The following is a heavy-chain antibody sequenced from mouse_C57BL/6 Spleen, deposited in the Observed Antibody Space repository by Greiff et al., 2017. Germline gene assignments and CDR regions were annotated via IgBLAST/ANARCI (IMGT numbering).Heavy chain of an antibody. V-gene: IGHV5-9*01. Sequence: EVKVEESGGGLVKPGGSLKLSCAASGFTFSSYTMSWVRQTPEKRLEWVATISGGGGNTYYPDSVKGRFTISRDNAKNTLYLQMSSLRSEDTALYYCARHDYGYDWFAYWGQGTLVTVSA. CDR2: ISGGGGNT. D-gene: IGHD2-2*01. CDR3: ARHDYGYDWFAY. J-gene: IGHJ3*01. CDR1: GFTFSSYT.